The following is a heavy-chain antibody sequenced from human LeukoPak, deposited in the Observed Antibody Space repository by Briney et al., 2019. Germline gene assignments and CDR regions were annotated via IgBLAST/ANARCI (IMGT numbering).Heavy chain of an antibody. J-gene: IGHJ4*02. CDR3: ARGVRFDY. V-gene: IGHV3-30*03. CDR2: ISYDGSNK. CDR1: GFTFSSYG. Sequence: GGSLRLPCAASGFTFSSYGMHWARQAPGKGLEWVAVISYDGSNKYYADSVKGRFTISRDNSKNTLYLQMNSLRAEDTAVYYCARGVRFDYWGQGTLVTVSS. D-gene: IGHD3-10*01.